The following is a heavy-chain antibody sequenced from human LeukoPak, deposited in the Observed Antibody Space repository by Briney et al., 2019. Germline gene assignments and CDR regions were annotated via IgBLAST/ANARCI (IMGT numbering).Heavy chain of an antibody. CDR3: ARDLRDQWYDP. Sequence: ASVKVSCKASGYTFTCYSIHWVRQAPGQGLEWMGSMNSKTGGTIYSPKFQGRVTLTRDTSINTAYMELYSLRFDDTAVYYCARDLRDQWYDPWGQGALVTVSS. CDR2: MNSKTGGT. J-gene: IGHJ5*02. CDR1: GYTFTCYS. V-gene: IGHV1-2*02.